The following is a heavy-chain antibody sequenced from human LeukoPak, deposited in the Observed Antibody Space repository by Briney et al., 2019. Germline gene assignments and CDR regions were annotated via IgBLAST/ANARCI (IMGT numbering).Heavy chain of an antibody. CDR2: ISSRSFTI. CDR3: ARDPDAVYGSGSYYSDY. J-gene: IGHJ4*02. CDR1: GFTFSAYS. D-gene: IGHD3-10*01. Sequence: PGGSLRLSCAASGFTFSAYSMNWVRQAPGKGLDWVSYISSRSFTIYYADSVRGRFTISRDNAKKSLYLQMNSLRDEDTAVYYCARDPDAVYGSGSYYSDYWGQGTLVTVSS. V-gene: IGHV3-48*02.